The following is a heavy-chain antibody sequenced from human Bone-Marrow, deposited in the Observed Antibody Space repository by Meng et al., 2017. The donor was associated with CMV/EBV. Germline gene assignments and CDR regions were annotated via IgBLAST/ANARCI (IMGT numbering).Heavy chain of an antibody. CDR2: ISSSGSTI. V-gene: IGHV3-11*01. J-gene: IGHJ6*02. CDR1: GFTFSDYY. D-gene: IGHD3-3*01. Sequence: GESLKISCAASGFTFSDYYMSWIRQAPGKGLEWVSYISSSGSTIYYADSVKGRFTISRDNSKNSLYLQMNSLRTEDTALYYCAKGRKVAYYDFWGGFYGMDVWGQGTTVTVSS. CDR3: AKGRKVAYYDFWGGFYGMDV.